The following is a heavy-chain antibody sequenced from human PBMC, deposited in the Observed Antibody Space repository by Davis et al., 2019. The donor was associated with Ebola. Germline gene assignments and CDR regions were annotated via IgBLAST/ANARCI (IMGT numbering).Heavy chain of an antibody. CDR2: ISDSGGST. Sequence: GGSLRLSCAASGFTFSNFALSWVRQAPGKGLECVSAISDSGGSTYYADSVKGRFTISRDNSKNTLYLQMNSLRAEDTAVYHCARDRQYAGSWYGFMDVWGKGTTVTVSS. J-gene: IGHJ6*04. CDR3: ARDRQYAGSWYGFMDV. V-gene: IGHV3-23*01. D-gene: IGHD6-13*01. CDR1: GFTFSNFA.